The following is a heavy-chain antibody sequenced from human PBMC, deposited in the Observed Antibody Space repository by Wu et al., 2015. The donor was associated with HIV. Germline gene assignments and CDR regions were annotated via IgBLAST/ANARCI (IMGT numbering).Heavy chain of an antibody. V-gene: IGHV1-18*01. CDR3: ANLLRRAYDSGSQQQIVFDP. D-gene: IGHD3-10*01. Sequence: VQSGAELKKPGASMTVSCKTSGDTFNTYGFTWVRQAPGQGLEWMGWINDKGLTNYAQKFQGRVTMTTDTSTNTAYLQLTSLTSDDTAIYFCANLLRRAYDSGSQQQIVFDPWGQGTLDSVSS. J-gene: IGHJ5*02. CDR1: GDTFNTYG. CDR2: INDKGLT.